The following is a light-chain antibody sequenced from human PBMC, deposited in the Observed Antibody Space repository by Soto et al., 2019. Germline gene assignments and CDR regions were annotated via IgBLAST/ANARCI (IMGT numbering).Light chain of an antibody. J-gene: IGLJ3*02. CDR2: SDN. Sequence: QAVVTQPPSASGTPGQRVIISCSGSSSNIGSNAVNWYQQFPGTAPKLLIYSDNRRPSGFPDRFSGSKSGTSASLAISGLQSEDEDDYYCAAWDDSLVGVFGGGTKRTVL. CDR1: SSNIGSNA. V-gene: IGLV1-44*01. CDR3: AAWDDSLVGV.